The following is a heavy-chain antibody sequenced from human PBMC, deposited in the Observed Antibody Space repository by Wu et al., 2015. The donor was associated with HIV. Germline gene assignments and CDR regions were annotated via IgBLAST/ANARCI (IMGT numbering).Heavy chain of an antibody. CDR2: ISAYNGNT. V-gene: IGHV1-18*01. D-gene: IGHD5/OR15-5a*01. CDR1: GYSFTSYG. J-gene: IGHJ6*02. CDR3: ARGSIIDMSTASYYYYVMDV. Sequence: QVQLMQSGAEVKKPGASVKVSCKTSGYSFTSYGISWVRQAPGQGLEWMGWISAYNGNTKYAQKLQGRVTMTTDTSTSTAYMELRSLRSDDTAVYFCARGSIIDMSTASYYYYVMDVWGQGTTVTVSS.